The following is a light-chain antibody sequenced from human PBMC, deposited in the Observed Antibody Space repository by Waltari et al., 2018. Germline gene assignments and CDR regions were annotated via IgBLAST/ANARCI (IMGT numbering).Light chain of an antibody. CDR2: GAS. J-gene: IGKJ3*01. Sequence: EIVMTQSPDARSVSPGESATLSCRASESVGSALAWYQQRPGQPPRLLIYGASTRATGIPARFSGSGSGTEFTLTISSLQSEDFATYYCQQAHSFPFTFGPGTKVDIK. V-gene: IGKV3-15*01. CDR1: ESVGSA. CDR3: QQAHSFPFT.